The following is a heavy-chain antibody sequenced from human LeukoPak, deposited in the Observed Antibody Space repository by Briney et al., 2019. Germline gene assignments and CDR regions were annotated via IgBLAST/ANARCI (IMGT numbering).Heavy chain of an antibody. CDR1: GGSFSGYY. CDR2: INHSGSA. J-gene: IGHJ4*02. CDR3: PRGQGTVTTN. D-gene: IGHD4-11*01. V-gene: IGHV4-34*01. Sequence: PSETLSLTCAVSGGSFSGYYWTWIRQPPGKGLEWIGEINHSGSANYHPSLMSRVTISLDTSKTHFSLTLSSVTAPDTAVYYCPRGQGTVTTNWGQGTLVTVSS.